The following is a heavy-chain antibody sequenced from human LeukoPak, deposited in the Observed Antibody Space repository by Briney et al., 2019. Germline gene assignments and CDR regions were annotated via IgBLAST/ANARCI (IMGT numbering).Heavy chain of an antibody. J-gene: IGHJ4*02. CDR3: ARSPRYSSSWYYFDF. D-gene: IGHD6-13*01. Sequence: GGSLRLSCAASGFTFSTYAMSWVRQAPGKGLEWVSTISGSGANTYYADSVKGRFTISRDNSNNTLFLQMNSLRAEDTAVYYCARSPRYSSSWYYFDFWGQGTLVTVSS. V-gene: IGHV3-23*01. CDR1: GFTFSTYA. CDR2: ISGSGANT.